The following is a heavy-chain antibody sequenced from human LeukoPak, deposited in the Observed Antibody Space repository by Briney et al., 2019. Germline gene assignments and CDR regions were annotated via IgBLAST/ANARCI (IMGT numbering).Heavy chain of an antibody. CDR3: AYYDSSGYISPLDYYYYMDV. CDR2: IIPIFGTA. Sequence: SVKVSCKASGGTFSSYAISWVRQAPGQGLEWMGGIIPIFGTANYAQKFQGRVTITTDESTSTAYMELSSLRSEDTAVYYCAYYDSSGYISPLDYYYYMDVWGKGTTVTVSS. J-gene: IGHJ6*03. V-gene: IGHV1-69*05. CDR1: GGTFSSYA. D-gene: IGHD3-22*01.